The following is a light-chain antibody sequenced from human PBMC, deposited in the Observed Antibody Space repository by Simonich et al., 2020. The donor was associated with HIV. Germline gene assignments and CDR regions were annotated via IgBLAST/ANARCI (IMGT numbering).Light chain of an antibody. CDR1: SGSVSTNYY. CDR2: HTN. V-gene: IGLV8-61*01. Sequence: QTVVTPEPSFSVSPGGTVTLTCGLSSGSVSTNYYPSWYQQTPGQAPPTLILHTNTLSSGVPDSFSGSILGNKAALNITGVKADDESDYYCVLYMASGINWVFGGGTKLTVL. J-gene: IGLJ3*02. CDR3: VLYMASGINWV.